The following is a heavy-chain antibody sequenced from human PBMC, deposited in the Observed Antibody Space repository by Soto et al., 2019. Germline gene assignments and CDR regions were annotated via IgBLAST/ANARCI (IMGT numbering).Heavy chain of an antibody. CDR1: GGSISSSSYY. D-gene: IGHD3-9*01. CDR3: ARLLTLRFFDWFHPGAQYFDY. V-gene: IGHV4-39*01. Sequence: ASETLSLTCTVSGGSISSSSYYWGWIRQPPGKGLEWIGSIYYSGSAYYNPSLKSRVTISVDTSKNQFSLKLSSVTAADTAVYYCARLLTLRFFDWFHPGAQYFDYWGQGTLVTVPQ. CDR2: IYYSGSA. J-gene: IGHJ4*02.